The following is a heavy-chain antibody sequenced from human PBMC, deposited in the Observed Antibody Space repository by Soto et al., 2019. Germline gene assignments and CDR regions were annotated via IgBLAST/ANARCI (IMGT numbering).Heavy chain of an antibody. CDR3: ARSYYDFWSGPYYFDY. Sequence: PGGSLRLSCAASGFTFSSYWMSWVRQAPGKGLEWVANIKQDGSEKYYVDSVKGRFTISRDNAKNSLYLQMNSLRAEDTAVYYCARSYYDFWSGPYYFDYWGQGTLVTVSS. CDR1: GFTFSSYW. D-gene: IGHD3-3*01. J-gene: IGHJ4*02. V-gene: IGHV3-7*01. CDR2: IKQDGSEK.